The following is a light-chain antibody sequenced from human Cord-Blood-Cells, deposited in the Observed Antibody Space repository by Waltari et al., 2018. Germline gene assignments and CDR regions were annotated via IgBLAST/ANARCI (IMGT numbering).Light chain of an antibody. CDR3: QVWDSSSDHYV. V-gene: IGLV3-21*04. CDR2: YDS. CDR1: NLGRES. J-gene: IGLJ1*01. Sequence: SYVLTQPLSVSVASGKTARIRCGGNNLGRESVHWYKQKPGHAPVLGIYYDSDRPSGIPERFSGSNSGNTATLTISRVEAEDEADYYCQVWDSSSDHYVFGTVTKVTVL.